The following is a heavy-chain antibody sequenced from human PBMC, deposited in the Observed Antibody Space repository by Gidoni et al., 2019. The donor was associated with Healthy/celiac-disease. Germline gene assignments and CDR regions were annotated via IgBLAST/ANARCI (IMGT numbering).Heavy chain of an antibody. D-gene: IGHD3-10*01. V-gene: IGHV3-74*01. Sequence: EVQLVESGGGLVQPGGSLRLPCAASGFTFSSYCMHWVRHAPGKGLVWVSRINSDGSSTSYADSVKGRFTISRDNAKNTLYLQMNSLRAEDTAVYYCARDRRHGTMVRGDKRWFDPWGQGTLVTVSS. CDR1: GFTFSSYC. CDR2: INSDGSST. CDR3: ARDRRHGTMVRGDKRWFDP. J-gene: IGHJ5*02.